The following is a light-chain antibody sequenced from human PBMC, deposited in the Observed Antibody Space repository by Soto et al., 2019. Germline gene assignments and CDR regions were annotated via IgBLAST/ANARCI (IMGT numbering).Light chain of an antibody. J-gene: IGKJ2*01. V-gene: IGKV3-15*01. CDR1: QSVSDN. CDR3: QQSNNWPYT. Sequence: EIVMTQSPATLSVSPGERVTLSCRASQSVSDNLAWYQQKPGQAPRLLIYGASTRPTTIPARFSGSGSGTEFTLTISSLQSEDFAVYYCQQSNNWPYTFGQGTKLDIK. CDR2: GAS.